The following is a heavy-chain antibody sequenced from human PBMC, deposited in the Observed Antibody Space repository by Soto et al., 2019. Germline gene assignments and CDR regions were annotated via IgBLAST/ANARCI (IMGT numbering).Heavy chain of an antibody. V-gene: IGHV1-24*01. Sequence: ASVKISCKVSGYTLTELSMHWVRQAPGKGLEWMGGFDPEDGETIYAQKFQGRVTMTEDTSTDTAYMELSSLRSEDTAVYYCATSGWHGWPSGYFDCWGQGSLVTVSS. CDR1: GYTLTELS. J-gene: IGHJ4*02. CDR2: FDPEDGET. CDR3: ATSGWHGWPSGYFDC. D-gene: IGHD6-25*01.